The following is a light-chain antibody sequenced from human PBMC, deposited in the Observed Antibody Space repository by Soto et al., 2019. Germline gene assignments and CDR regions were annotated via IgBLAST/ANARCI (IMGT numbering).Light chain of an antibody. V-gene: IGKV3-20*01. CDR2: GAS. J-gene: IGKJ2*01. CDR3: QQYGSSPT. CDR1: QSVSSSY. Sequence: DIVLTQSPGTLSLSPGERATLSCRASQSVSSSYLAWYQQKPGQTPRLLIYGASSRATGIPDRFSGSGSATDFTLTISRLEPEDFAVYYCQQYGSSPTFGQGTKLEIK.